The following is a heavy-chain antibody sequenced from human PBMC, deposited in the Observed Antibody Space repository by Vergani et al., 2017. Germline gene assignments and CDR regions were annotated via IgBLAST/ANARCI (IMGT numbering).Heavy chain of an antibody. CDR1: GFTFSSYG. CDR3: ARGGDSSSWYGDY. J-gene: IGHJ4*02. D-gene: IGHD6-13*01. Sequence: QVQLVESGGGVVQPGRSLRLSCAASGFTFSSYGMHWVRQAPGKGLEWVAVISYDGSNKYYADSVKGRFTISRDNSKNTLYLQMNSLRAEDTAVYYCARGGDSSSWYGDYWGQGTLVTVSS. CDR2: ISYDGSNK. V-gene: IGHV3-30*03.